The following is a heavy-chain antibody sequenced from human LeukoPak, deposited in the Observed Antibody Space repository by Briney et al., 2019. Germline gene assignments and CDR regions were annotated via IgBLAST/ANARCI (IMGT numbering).Heavy chain of an antibody. D-gene: IGHD3-10*01. CDR1: RYTVTRYG. Sequence: ASVKVSCKASRYTVTRYGISCVRQAPGQGLELMGSISADNRNTNYAQKLQGRVTMTTHTSTSPAYMELRSLRSDATAVYYCVVLIRGVAYWGQGTLVTVSS. J-gene: IGHJ4*02. CDR2: ISADNRNT. CDR3: VVLIRGVAY. V-gene: IGHV1-18*01.